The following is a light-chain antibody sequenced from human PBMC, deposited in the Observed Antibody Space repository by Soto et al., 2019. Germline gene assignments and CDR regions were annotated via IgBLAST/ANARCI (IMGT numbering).Light chain of an antibody. Sequence: EIVLTQSPGTLSLSPGERATLSCRASQSVSNNYLAWYQQKPGQAPRRLIFGASGRATGIPDRFSGSGSGTDFTPTISRLEPEDFAVYYCQQYGTSPTFGQGTKVDIK. CDR1: QSVSNNY. V-gene: IGKV3-20*01. CDR3: QQYGTSPT. CDR2: GAS. J-gene: IGKJ1*01.